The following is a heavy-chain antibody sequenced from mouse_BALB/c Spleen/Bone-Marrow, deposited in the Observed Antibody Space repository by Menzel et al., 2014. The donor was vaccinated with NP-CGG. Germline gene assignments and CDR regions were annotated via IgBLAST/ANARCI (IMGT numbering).Heavy chain of an antibody. CDR2: IWAGGST. CDR3: AREDGYFHYYAVDY. V-gene: IGHV2-9*02. Sequence: VQLQESGPGLVAPSQSLSITCTVSGFSLTSYGVHWVRQPPGKGLEWLGIIWAGGSTNYNSALMSRLSISKDNSKSQVFLKMNRQQTDDTAMYYCAREDGYFHYYAVDYWGQGTSVTVSS. CDR1: GFSLTSYG. D-gene: IGHD2-3*01. J-gene: IGHJ4*01.